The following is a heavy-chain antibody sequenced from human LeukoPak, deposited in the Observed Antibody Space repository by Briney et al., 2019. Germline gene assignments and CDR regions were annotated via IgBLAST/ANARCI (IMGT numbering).Heavy chain of an antibody. J-gene: IGHJ3*02. CDR3: ARGEAVRADI. Sequence: SGGSLRLSCAASGFTFSDYYISWIRQAPGKGLEWVSYISSSGRVIYYADSVKGRFTISRDTAKNSLYVQMNSLRAEDTAVYYCARGEAVRADIWGQGTMVTVSS. CDR1: GFTFSDYY. CDR2: ISSSGRVI. V-gene: IGHV3-11*04. D-gene: IGHD6-19*01.